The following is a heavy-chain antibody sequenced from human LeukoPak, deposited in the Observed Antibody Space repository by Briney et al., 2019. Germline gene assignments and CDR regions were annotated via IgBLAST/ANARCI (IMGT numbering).Heavy chain of an antibody. CDR3: AKQGASGWPRFDY. CDR1: GFTVSSNY. CDR2: IYSGGST. Sequence: GGSLRLSCAASGFTVSSNYMSWVRQAPGKGLEWVSVIYSGGSTYYADSVKGRFTISRDNSKNTLYLQMNSLRAEDTAVYYCAKQGASGWPRFDYWGQGTLVTVSS. J-gene: IGHJ4*02. V-gene: IGHV3-66*04. D-gene: IGHD6-19*01.